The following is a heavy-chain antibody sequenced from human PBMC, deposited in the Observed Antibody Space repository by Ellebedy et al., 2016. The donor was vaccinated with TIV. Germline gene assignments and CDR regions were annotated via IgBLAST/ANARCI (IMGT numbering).Heavy chain of an antibody. Sequence: GESLKISCTASGFTFSDYAMSWFRQAPGKGLEWVGFIRSTAYGGTTEYAASVKGRFTISRNDSKSIAYLQINSLKTEDTAVYYCTRTLYPGDYYGMDVWGQGTTVTVSS. CDR3: TRTLYPGDYYGMDV. CDR1: GFTFSDYA. V-gene: IGHV3-49*03. J-gene: IGHJ6*02. CDR2: IRSTAYGGTT.